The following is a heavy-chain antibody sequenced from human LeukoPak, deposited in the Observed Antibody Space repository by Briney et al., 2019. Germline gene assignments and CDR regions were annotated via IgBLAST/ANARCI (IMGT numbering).Heavy chain of an antibody. V-gene: IGHV3-53*01. CDR2: IYSGGST. CDR3: ASTYSSGWSIDYYYYGMDV. D-gene: IGHD6-19*01. J-gene: IGHJ6*02. CDR1: GFTVSSNY. Sequence: GGSLRLSCAASGFTVSSNYMSWVRQAPGKGLEWVSVIYSGGSTYYADSVKGRFTISRDNSKNTLYLQMNSLRAEDTAVYYCASTYSSGWSIDYYYYGMDVWGQGTTVTVSS.